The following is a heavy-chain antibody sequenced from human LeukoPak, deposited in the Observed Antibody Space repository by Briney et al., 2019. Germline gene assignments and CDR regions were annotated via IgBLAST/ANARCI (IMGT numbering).Heavy chain of an antibody. J-gene: IGHJ4*02. CDR1: GFTFSSYW. D-gene: IGHD3-22*01. V-gene: IGHV3-74*01. CDR3: ARRINYYDSSGYYYVRYFDS. CDR2: INADGGSL. Sequence: GGSLRLSCAASGFTFSSYWMYWVRPAPGKGPVWVARINADGGSLNYADSVKGRFTTSPDNATNTLYLQMNSLGAEDTAVYYCARRINYYDSSGYYYVRYFDSWGQGTLVAVSS.